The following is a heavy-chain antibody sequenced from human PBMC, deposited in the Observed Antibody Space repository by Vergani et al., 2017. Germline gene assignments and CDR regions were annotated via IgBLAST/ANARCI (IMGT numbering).Heavy chain of an antibody. D-gene: IGHD6-19*01. CDR3: SRDQWYSSGWYPYYYMDV. CDR1: GYTFTGYY. J-gene: IGHJ6*03. V-gene: IGHV1-2*02. Sequence: QVQLVQSGAELKKPGASVKVSCKVSGYTFTGYYMNWVRQAPGQGLEWMGWINPNSDGTNYAKKFQARVTMTRATSITTAYVGLSRMRYVDTSFYYCSRDQWYSSGWYPYYYMDVWGKGTTVTVSS. CDR2: INPNSDGT.